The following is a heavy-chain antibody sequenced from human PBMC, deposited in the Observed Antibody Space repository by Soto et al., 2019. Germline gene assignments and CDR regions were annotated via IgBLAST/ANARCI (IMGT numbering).Heavy chain of an antibody. CDR2: IYPGDSDT. CDR3: AGGGVRGVITRTRDYYGMDV. J-gene: IGHJ6*02. Sequence: PGQSLKISCKGSGYSFTSLCIGWVRQMPGKGLEWMGIIYPGDSDTRYSPSFQGQVTISADKSISTAYLQWSSLKASDTAMYYCAGGGVRGVITRTRDYYGMDVWGQGTTVTVSS. V-gene: IGHV5-51*01. D-gene: IGHD3-10*01. CDR1: GYSFTSLC.